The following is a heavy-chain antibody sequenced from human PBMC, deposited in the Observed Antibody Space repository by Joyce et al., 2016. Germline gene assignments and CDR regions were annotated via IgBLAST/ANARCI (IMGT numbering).Heavy chain of an antibody. CDR1: EFTFSTYG. CDR3: AKEDTSEAGMLRK. CDR2: VSNNGKNK. Sequence: QVQLVESGGGVVQPGGSLRLSCVTSEFTFSTYGMHWVRQAPGKGLEWVAAVSNNGKNKYYGDSVRGRFTIARDNSRSTLFLQMNSLRLEDTAMYFCAKEDTSEAGMLRKWGQGTLVTVSS. J-gene: IGHJ4*02. V-gene: IGHV3-30*18. D-gene: IGHD6-19*01.